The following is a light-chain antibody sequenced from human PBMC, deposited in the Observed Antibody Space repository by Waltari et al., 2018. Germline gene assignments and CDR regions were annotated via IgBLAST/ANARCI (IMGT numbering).Light chain of an antibody. V-gene: IGLV2-8*01. CDR3: SSDAVSNNFYD. CDR2: EVS. Sequence: QSALTQPPSASGSPGQSVTIFCTGTGSGGSVSWYQQHPGKAPKLIIYEVSKRPSGVPDRFSGSKSGNTASLTVAGLQAEDEGDYYCSSDAVSNNFYDFGSGTKVPVL. CDR1: GSGGS. J-gene: IGLJ1*01.